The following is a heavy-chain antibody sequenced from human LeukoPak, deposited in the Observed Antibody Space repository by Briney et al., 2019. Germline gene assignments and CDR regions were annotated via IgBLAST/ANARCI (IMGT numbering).Heavy chain of an antibody. J-gene: IGHJ4*02. D-gene: IGHD3-10*01. CDR3: ARGGYGSWSYGDY. V-gene: IGHV1-2*06. CDR2: INPNSGGT. Sequence: ASVKVSCKASGYTFTSYDINWVRQATGQGLEWMGRINPNSGGTNYAQKFQGRVTMTRDTSISTAYMELSRLRSDDTAVYYCARGGYGSWSYGDYWGQGTLVTVSS. CDR1: GYTFTSYD.